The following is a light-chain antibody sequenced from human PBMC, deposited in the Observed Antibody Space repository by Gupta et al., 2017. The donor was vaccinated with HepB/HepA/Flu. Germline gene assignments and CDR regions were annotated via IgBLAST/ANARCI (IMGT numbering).Light chain of an antibody. Sequence: QSVLTQPPSVSGAPGQRVTISCTGSSSNIGAGYDVHWYQQLPGTAPKLLIYGNSNRPSGVPDRFSGSKSGTSASLHITGLQAEDEADYYCQSYDSSLSAWVFGGGTKLTVL. CDR1: SSNIGAGYD. J-gene: IGLJ3*02. CDR3: QSYDSSLSAWV. CDR2: GNS. V-gene: IGLV1-40*01.